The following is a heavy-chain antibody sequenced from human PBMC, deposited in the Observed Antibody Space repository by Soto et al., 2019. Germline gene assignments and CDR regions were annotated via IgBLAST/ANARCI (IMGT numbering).Heavy chain of an antibody. V-gene: IGHV1-18*01. D-gene: IGHD1-1*01. CDR1: GYTFSTYG. CDR2: IGADNGDT. CDR3: ARDWKGAESFEP. J-gene: IGHJ5*02. Sequence: QVQLVQSGAEVPKPGASVKVSCKASGYTFSTYGFSCVRQAPGQGLEWMGWIGADNGDTNYAQNFQGRVTMTTDTATTTSYMDLRIQTSDDTAVYFWARDWKGAESFEPWGQGTLVTVSS.